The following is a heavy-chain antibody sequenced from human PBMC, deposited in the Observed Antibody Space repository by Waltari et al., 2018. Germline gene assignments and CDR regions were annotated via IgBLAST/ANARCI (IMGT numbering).Heavy chain of an antibody. CDR1: GYTFTGYY. V-gene: IGHV1-2*02. J-gene: IGHJ4*02. D-gene: IGHD3-3*01. Sequence: QVQLVQSGAEVKKPGASVKVSCKASGYTFTGYYMHWVRQAPGQGLEWMGWINPNSGGTNYAQKFQGGVTMTRDTSISTAYMELSRLRSDDTAVYYCARDRMTTIFGVVTRLDFDYWGQGTLVTVSS. CDR2: INPNSGGT. CDR3: ARDRMTTIFGVVTRLDFDY.